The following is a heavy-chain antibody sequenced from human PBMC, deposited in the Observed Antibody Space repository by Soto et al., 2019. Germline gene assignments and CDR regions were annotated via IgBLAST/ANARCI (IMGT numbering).Heavy chain of an antibody. J-gene: IGHJ4*02. CDR2: ISAYNGNT. D-gene: IGHD2-8*01. V-gene: IGHV1-18*04. CDR3: ARDLRDIVLMVYANGIDY. CDR1: GYTFTSYG. Sequence: QVQLVQSGAEVKKPGASVKVSCKASGYTFTSYGISWVRQAPGQGLEWMGWISAYNGNTNYAQKLQGRVTMTTDTSTSTAYMVLRSLRSDDTAVYYCARDLRDIVLMVYANGIDYWGQGTLVTVSS.